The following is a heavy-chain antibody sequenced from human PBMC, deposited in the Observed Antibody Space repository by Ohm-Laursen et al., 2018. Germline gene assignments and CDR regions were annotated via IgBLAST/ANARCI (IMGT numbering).Heavy chain of an antibody. D-gene: IGHD3-3*01. CDR2: ISAYNGNT. V-gene: IGHV1-18*01. CDR3: ARDFYYDFWSGYYSGYYYYGMDV. CDR1: GYTFTSYG. Sequence: SVKVSCKASGYTFTSYGISWVRQAPGQGLEWMGWISAYNGNTNYAQKLQGRVTMTTDTSTSTAYMELRSLRSDDTAVYYCARDFYYDFWSGYYSGYYYYGMDVWGQGTTVTVSS. J-gene: IGHJ6*02.